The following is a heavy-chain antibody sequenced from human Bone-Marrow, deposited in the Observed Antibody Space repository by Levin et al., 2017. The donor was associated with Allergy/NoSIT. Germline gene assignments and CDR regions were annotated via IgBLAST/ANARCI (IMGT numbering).Heavy chain of an antibody. CDR2: LDGSSGKT. CDR3: AKAGTTVMLDYSYLDV. CDR1: GFIFADYA. J-gene: IGHJ6*03. Sequence: HGESLKISCRISGFIFADYAMNWVRQAPGRGLEWVSSLDGSSGKTHYADSVKGRFTISREYSKNTLFLQMNSLRVEDTARYYCAKAGTTVMLDYSYLDVWGEGTAVTVSS. V-gene: IGHV3-23*01. D-gene: IGHD4-17*01.